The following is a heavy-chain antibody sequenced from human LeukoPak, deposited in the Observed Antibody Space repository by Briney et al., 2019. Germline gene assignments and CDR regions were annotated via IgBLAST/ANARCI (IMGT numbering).Heavy chain of an antibody. CDR2: IPSNSRYI. CDR3: ARGGAFGVDRNDY. V-gene: IGHV3-21*01. J-gene: IGHJ4*02. Sequence: PGGSLRLSCAASGFTFSSYSMTWVRQAPGKGLEWVSSIPSNSRYIYYADSVKGRFTISRDNAKNSLYLQMSSLRAEDTAVYYRARGGAFGVDRNDYWGQGTLVTVSS. CDR1: GFTFSSYS. D-gene: IGHD3-3*01.